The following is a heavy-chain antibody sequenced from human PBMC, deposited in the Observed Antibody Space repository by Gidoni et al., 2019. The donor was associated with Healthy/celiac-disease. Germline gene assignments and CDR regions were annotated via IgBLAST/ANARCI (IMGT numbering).Heavy chain of an antibody. CDR2: ISSSGSTI. V-gene: IGHV3-48*03. Sequence: EVQLVESGGGLVQPGGSLRLSCAASGFPFSSYEMNWVRQAPGKGLEWVSYISSSGSTIYYADSVKGRFTISRDNAKNSLYLQMNSLRAEDTAVYYCAVNYYDSSGYYYWGQGTLVTVSS. CDR3: AVNYYDSSGYYY. CDR1: GFPFSSYE. J-gene: IGHJ4*02. D-gene: IGHD3-22*01.